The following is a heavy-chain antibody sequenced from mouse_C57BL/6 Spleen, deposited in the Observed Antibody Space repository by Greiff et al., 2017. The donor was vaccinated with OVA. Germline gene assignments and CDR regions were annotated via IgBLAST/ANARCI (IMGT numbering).Heavy chain of an antibody. CDR1: GYTFTSYW. Sequence: VKLQQPGAELVKPGASVKLSCKASGYTFTSYWMQWVKQRPGQGLEWIGEIDPSDSYTNYNQKFKGKATLTVDTSSSTAYMQLSSLTSEDSAVYYCARRDWFAYWGQGTLVTVSA. CDR2: IDPSDSYT. J-gene: IGHJ3*01. CDR3: ARRDWFAY. V-gene: IGHV1-50*01.